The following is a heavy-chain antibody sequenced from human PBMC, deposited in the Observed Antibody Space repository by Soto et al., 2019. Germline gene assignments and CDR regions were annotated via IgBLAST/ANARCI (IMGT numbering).Heavy chain of an antibody. CDR3: ARVPNFFEYSSPTPAYHFDY. Sequence: QVQLVQSGAEVKNPGASVKVSCRTSGYTFTDYYLHWVRQAPGQGLEWMGWINPQSGGTNYAQRLRDWVTLTRDSYISTAYMELSRLKSDSTAVYYCARVPNFFEYSSPTPAYHFDYWGQGTLVTVSS. J-gene: IGHJ4*02. CDR2: INPQSGGT. V-gene: IGHV1-2*04. CDR1: GYTFTDYY. D-gene: IGHD6-6*01.